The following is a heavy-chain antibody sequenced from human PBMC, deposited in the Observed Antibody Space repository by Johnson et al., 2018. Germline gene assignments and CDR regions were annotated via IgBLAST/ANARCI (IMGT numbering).Heavy chain of an antibody. J-gene: IGHJ6*03. CDR3: TKNNPGNYYYYMDV. V-gene: IGHV3-73*01. Sequence: VQLGQSGGGLVQPGGSLKLSCAASGFTFNDFAMHWVRQASGKGLEWVGRINGHATAYAAPVQGRFLIFRDDSRNTTYLQMNSLKTEDTAVYYCTKNNPGNYYYYMDVWGKGTTVTVSS. CDR1: GFTFNDFA. CDR2: INGHAT. D-gene: IGHD1-14*01.